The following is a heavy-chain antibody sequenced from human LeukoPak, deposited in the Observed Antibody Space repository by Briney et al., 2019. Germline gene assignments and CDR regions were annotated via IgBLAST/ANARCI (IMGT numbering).Heavy chain of an antibody. CDR3: ARVEVIVVVVRE. D-gene: IGHD3-22*01. CDR2: IHSSGST. CDR1: GGSINDYY. J-gene: IGHJ4*02. Sequence: SETLSLTCTVSGGSINDYYWSWIRQPAGKGLEWIGRIHSSGSTNYNPSLKSRVTMSVDTSKNQFSLELSSVTAADTAVYYCARVEVIVVVVREWGQGTLVTVSS. V-gene: IGHV4-4*07.